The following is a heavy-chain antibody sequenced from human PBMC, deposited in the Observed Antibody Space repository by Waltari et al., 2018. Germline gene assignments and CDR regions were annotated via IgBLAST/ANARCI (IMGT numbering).Heavy chain of an antibody. CDR1: GFTFSSYG. V-gene: IGHV3-30*18. Sequence: QVQLVESGGGVVQPGRSLRLSCAASGFTFSSYGMHWVRQAPGKGLEWVAVIWYDGSNKYYADSVKGRFTISRDNSKNTLYLQMNSLRAEDTAMYYCAKNLDSTSCLDYCGQGTLVTVSS. J-gene: IGHJ4*02. D-gene: IGHD2-2*01. CDR3: AKNLDSTSCLDY. CDR2: IWYDGSNK.